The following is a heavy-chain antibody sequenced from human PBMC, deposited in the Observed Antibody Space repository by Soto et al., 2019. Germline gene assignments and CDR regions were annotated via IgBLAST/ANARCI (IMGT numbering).Heavy chain of an antibody. J-gene: IGHJ4*02. D-gene: IGHD3-22*01. Sequence: QVQLVESGGGVVQPGRSLRLSCADSGFTFTDYGMHWVRQAPGKGLEWVAVISYDGSNKNYADSVKGRFTISRDNSKNTVYLQMNSLRAEDTAVYYCAKDTYYHDSSGYYVFDYWGQGTLVTVSS. CDR2: ISYDGSNK. CDR1: GFTFTDYG. CDR3: AKDTYYHDSSGYYVFDY. V-gene: IGHV3-30*18.